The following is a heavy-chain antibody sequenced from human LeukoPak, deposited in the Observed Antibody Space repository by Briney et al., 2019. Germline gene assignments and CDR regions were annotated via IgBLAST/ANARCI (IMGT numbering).Heavy chain of an antibody. Sequence: GGSLRLSCAASGFTFDDYGMSWVRQAPGKGLEWVSGINWNGGSTGYADSVKGLFTISRDNAKNSLYLQMNSLRAEDTALYYCARGPPYYYYMDVWGKGTTVTVSS. V-gene: IGHV3-20*04. CDR1: GFTFDDYG. CDR2: INWNGGST. J-gene: IGHJ6*03. CDR3: ARGPPYYYYMDV.